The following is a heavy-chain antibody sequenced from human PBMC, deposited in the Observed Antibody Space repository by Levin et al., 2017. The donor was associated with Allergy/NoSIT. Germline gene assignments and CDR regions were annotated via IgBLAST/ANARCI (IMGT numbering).Heavy chain of an antibody. V-gene: IGHV3-33*01. CDR1: GFTFSSYG. CDR3: ARGQLYGSGSRVGY. Sequence: PGGSLRLSCAASGFTFSSYGMHWVRQAPGKGLEWVAVIWYDGSNKYYADSVKGRFTISRDNSKNTLYLQMNSLRAEDTAVYYCARGQLYGSGSRVGYWGQGTLVTVSS. CDR2: IWYDGSNK. D-gene: IGHD3-10*01. J-gene: IGHJ4*02.